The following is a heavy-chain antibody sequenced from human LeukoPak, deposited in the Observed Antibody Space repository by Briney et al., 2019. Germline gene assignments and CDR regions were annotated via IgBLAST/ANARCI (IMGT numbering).Heavy chain of an antibody. J-gene: IGHJ5*02. V-gene: IGHV3-48*02. CDR2: ISSSSSTI. CDR1: GFTFSSYA. CDR3: ARDPTGPQRWLQSHTNWFDP. D-gene: IGHD5-24*01. Sequence: GRSLRLSCAASGFTFSSYAMHWVRQAPGKGLEWVSYISSSSSTIYYADSVKGRFTISRDNAKNSLYLQMNSLRDEDTAVYYCARDPTGPQRWLQSHTNWFDPWGQGTLVTVSS.